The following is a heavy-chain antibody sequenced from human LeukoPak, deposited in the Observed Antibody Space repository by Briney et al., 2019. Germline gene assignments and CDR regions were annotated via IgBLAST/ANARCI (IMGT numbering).Heavy chain of an antibody. CDR3: ARSPRSSGWLGY. CDR1: GGSISSYY. J-gene: IGHJ4*02. CDR2: IYYSGST. D-gene: IGHD6-19*01. Sequence: SETLSLTCTVSGGSISSYYWSWIRQPPGKGLEWIGYIYYSGSTNYNPSLKSRVTISVDTSKNQFSLKLSSATAADTAVYYCARSPRSSGWLGYWGQGTLVTVSS. V-gene: IGHV4-59*08.